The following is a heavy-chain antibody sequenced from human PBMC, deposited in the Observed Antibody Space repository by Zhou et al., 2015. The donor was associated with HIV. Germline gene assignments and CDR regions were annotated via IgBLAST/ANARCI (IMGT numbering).Heavy chain of an antibody. Sequence: QVQLVQSGAEVKKPGSSVKVSCKASGGTFSSYDINWVRQATGQGLEWMGWMNPNSGNTGYAQKFQGRVTMTRNTSISTAYMELSSLRSEDTAVYYCASQRTSQRHYYYYGMDVWGQGTTVHRLL. CDR3: ASQRTSQRHYYYYGMDV. CDR2: MNPNSGNT. D-gene: IGHD1-7*01. J-gene: IGHJ6*02. V-gene: IGHV1-8*02. CDR1: GGTFSSYD.